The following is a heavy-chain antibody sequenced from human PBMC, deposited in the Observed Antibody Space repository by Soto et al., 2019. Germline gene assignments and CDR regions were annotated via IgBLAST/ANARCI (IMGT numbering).Heavy chain of an antibody. CDR3: ARDPRFLEWYHPNAADY. CDR1: GYTFTSYG. J-gene: IGHJ4*02. V-gene: IGHV1-18*01. Sequence: ASVKVSCKASGYTFTSYGISWVRQAPGQGLEWMGWISAYNGNTNYAQKLQGRVTMTTDTSTSTAYMELRSLRSDDTAVYYCARDPRFLEWYHPNAADYWGQGTLVTVSS. D-gene: IGHD3-3*01. CDR2: ISAYNGNT.